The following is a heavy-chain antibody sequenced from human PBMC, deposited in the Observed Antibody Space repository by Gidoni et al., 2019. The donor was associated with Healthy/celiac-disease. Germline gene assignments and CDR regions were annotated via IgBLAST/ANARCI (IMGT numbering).Heavy chain of an antibody. V-gene: IGHV3-53*01. D-gene: IGHD3-9*01. Sequence: EVQLVESGGGLIQPGGSMRLSCSAPAFTVSSNYMIWVRQAPGKGLEWVSVIYSGGSTYYADSVKGRFTISRDNSKNTLYLQMNSLRAEDTAVYYCARVPITDWLLAPYFDYWGQGTLVTVSS. CDR1: AFTVSSNY. CDR2: IYSGGST. J-gene: IGHJ4*02. CDR3: ARVPITDWLLAPYFDY.